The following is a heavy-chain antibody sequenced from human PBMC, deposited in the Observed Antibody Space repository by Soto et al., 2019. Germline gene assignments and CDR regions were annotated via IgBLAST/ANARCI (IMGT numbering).Heavy chain of an antibody. D-gene: IGHD4-17*01. J-gene: IGHJ4*02. V-gene: IGHV3-23*01. CDR3: ASPRSGDRGAFDY. Sequence: EVQLLGSGGGLVQPGGSLRLSCVASGFTFRNYAMSWVRQAPGKGLEWVSAISGSGGNTDCADSVKGRFTISRDNSKNTLYLQMSSLRAEDTAVYYCASPRSGDRGAFDYWGQGTLVTVSS. CDR2: ISGSGGNT. CDR1: GFTFRNYA.